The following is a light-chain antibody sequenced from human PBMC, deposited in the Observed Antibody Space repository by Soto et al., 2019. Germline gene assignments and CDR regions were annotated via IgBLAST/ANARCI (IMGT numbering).Light chain of an antibody. CDR1: QDITIY. CDR2: DAS. J-gene: IGKJ1*01. Sequence: DIQLTQSPSALATSVGDRVTITCQASQDITIYLNWYQQKPGKAPKLLISDASNLETGVPSRFSGSGSGTHFAFTISSLQPEDIATYYCLQYDNVPWTFGEGTKVDIK. CDR3: LQYDNVPWT. V-gene: IGKV1-33*01.